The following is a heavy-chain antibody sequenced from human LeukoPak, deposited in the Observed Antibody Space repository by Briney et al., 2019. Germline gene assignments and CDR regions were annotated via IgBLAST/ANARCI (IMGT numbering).Heavy chain of an antibody. V-gene: IGHV1-2*02. Sequence: ASVKVSCKASGYTFTSYGISWVRQAPGQGLEWMGWVNPTSGGTNYAQKFQGRVTMTRDTSISTAYMELSRLRSDDTAVYYCARVYYYYDSSGILTLYFDYWGQGTPVTVSS. CDR2: VNPTSGGT. CDR1: GYTFTSYG. J-gene: IGHJ4*02. CDR3: ARVYYYYDSSGILTLYFDY. D-gene: IGHD3-22*01.